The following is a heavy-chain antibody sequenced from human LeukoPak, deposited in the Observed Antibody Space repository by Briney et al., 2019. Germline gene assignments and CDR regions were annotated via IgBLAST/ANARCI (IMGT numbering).Heavy chain of an antibody. V-gene: IGHV3-74*01. CDR1: GFTFSSYW. CDR3: ARGINKDSSGYSWAYGMDV. Sequence: PGGSLRLSCAASGFTFSSYWMHWVRQAPGKGLVWVSRINSDGSSTSYADSVKGRFTISRDNAKNTLYPQMNSLRAEDTAVYYCARGINKDSSGYSWAYGMDVWGQGTTVTVSS. CDR2: INSDGSST. D-gene: IGHD3-22*01. J-gene: IGHJ6*02.